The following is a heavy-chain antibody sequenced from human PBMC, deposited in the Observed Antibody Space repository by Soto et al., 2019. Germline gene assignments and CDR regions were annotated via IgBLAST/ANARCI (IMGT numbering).Heavy chain of an antibody. J-gene: IGHJ4*02. V-gene: IGHV1-3*01. CDR3: ASGGQLELPFDY. CDR1: GYTFTSYS. CDR2: INAGNGNT. D-gene: IGHD1-1*01. Sequence: ASVNVSCKASGYTFTSYSMHWVRQAPGQRLEWMGWINAGNGNTKYSQKFQGRVTITRDTSASTAYMELSSLRSEDTAVYYCASGGQLELPFDYWGQGTLVTVSS.